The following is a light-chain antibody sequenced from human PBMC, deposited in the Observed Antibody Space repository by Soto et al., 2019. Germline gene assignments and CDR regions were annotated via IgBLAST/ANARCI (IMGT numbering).Light chain of an antibody. Sequence: EIVLTQSPATLSVSPGERATLSCRASQNINGQLAWYQQKPGQAPRLFIYDASTRATAIPARFSGSRSGTEFTLTISRLDPEDFAVYYCQQYGRSSLTFGPGTKVDIK. J-gene: IGKJ3*01. V-gene: IGKV3-15*01. CDR2: DAS. CDR1: QNINGQ. CDR3: QQYGRSSLT.